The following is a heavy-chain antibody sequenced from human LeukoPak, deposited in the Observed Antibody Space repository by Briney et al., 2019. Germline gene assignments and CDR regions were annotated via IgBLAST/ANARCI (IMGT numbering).Heavy chain of an antibody. Sequence: GGSLRLSCAASGFTLSNYAMSWVRQAPGKGLEWVSGISTSGGGIYYADSVKGRFTISRDNSMNTLYLQMYSLRADDTAVYYCARDGFDYYDSSGYYYFDSWGQGTLVTVSS. CDR2: ISTSGGGI. CDR1: GFTLSNYA. D-gene: IGHD3-22*01. CDR3: ARDGFDYYDSSGYYYFDS. V-gene: IGHV3-23*01. J-gene: IGHJ4*02.